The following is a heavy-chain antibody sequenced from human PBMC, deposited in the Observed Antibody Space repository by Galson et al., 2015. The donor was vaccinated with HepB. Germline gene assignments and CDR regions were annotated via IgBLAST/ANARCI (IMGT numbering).Heavy chain of an antibody. CDR2: ISGSGGST. Sequence: SLRLSCAASGFTFSSYAMSWVRQAPGKGLEWVSAISGSGGSTYYADSVKGRFTISRDNSKNTLYLQMNSLRAEDTAVYYCAKGSGYYYGSGSYFVYWGQGTLVTVSS. CDR1: GFTFSSYA. V-gene: IGHV3-23*01. D-gene: IGHD3-10*01. J-gene: IGHJ4*02. CDR3: AKGSGYYYGSGSYFVY.